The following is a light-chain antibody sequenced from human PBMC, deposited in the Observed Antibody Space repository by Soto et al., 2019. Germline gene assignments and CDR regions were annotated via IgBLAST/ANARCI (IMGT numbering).Light chain of an antibody. CDR3: QQYGSSPWT. V-gene: IGKV3-20*01. CDR2: DTS. J-gene: IGKJ1*01. Sequence: EDGLPLSAGTVSLYQGERATISCRASQTLSSSFLAWYQKTPGQAPRLLIYDTSTRAIDIPDRVSGSGSGTDFTLTIRRLEPEDFAVYYCQQYGSSPWTFGQGTILDI. CDR1: QTLSSSF.